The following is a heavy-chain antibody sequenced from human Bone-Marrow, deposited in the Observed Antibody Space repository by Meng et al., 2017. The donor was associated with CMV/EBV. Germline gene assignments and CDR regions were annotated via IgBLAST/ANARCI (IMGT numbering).Heavy chain of an antibody. V-gene: IGHV4-34*01. D-gene: IGHD2-15*01. Sequence: GPLRLSCAVYGGSFSGYYWSWIRQPPGKGLEWIGVINHSGSTNYNPSLKSRVTISVDTSKNQFSLKLSSVTAADTAVYFCARTPNYSYSYGMDVWGQGTTVTVSS. CDR2: INHSGST. CDR1: GGSFSGYY. CDR3: ARTPNYSYSYGMDV. J-gene: IGHJ6*02.